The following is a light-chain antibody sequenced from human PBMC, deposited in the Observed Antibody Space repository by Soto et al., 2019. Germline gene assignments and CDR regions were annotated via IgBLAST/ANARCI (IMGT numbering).Light chain of an antibody. Sequence: QSALTQPASVSGSPGQSITISCTGTSSDVGGYSHVSWYQQHPGEAPKLMIYDVSSRPSGVSNRFSGSKAADTASLTISGLQAEDEADYYCSSFATTDTPMVFGRGTKLTVL. CDR1: SSDVGGYSH. V-gene: IGLV2-14*03. J-gene: IGLJ2*01. CDR2: DVS. CDR3: SSFATTDTPMV.